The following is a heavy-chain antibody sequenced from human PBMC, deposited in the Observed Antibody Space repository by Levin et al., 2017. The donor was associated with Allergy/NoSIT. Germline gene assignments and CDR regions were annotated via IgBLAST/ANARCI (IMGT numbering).Heavy chain of an antibody. CDR2: IRNKANSHTT. J-gene: IGHJ4*02. CDR3: ATDRPGSGSFDY. D-gene: IGHD3-10*01. Sequence: PGGSLRLSCAASGFAFSDCYMDWVRQAPGKGLEWVGRIRNKANSHTTEYAASVKGRFTISRDDSKNSLYLQMNSLTTEDTAVYYCATDRPGSGSFDYWGQGTLVTVSS. V-gene: IGHV3-72*01. CDR1: GFAFSDCY.